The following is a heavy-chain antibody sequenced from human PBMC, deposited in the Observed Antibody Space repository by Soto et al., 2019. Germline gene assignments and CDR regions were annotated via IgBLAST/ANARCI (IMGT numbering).Heavy chain of an antibody. CDR2: ISGDSGNT. J-gene: IGHJ4*01. V-gene: IGHV1-3*01. CDR1: GYVFTKSS. Sequence: GSVKVSCKASGYVFTKSSMHWVLQAPGQRLEWMGWISGDSGNTKYSPKLQDRVTITRDTSASTAYMELSSLRSEDTALYYCARDGVAAGNINFDYWGQGTLVTVSS. D-gene: IGHD6-19*01. CDR3: ARDGVAAGNINFDY.